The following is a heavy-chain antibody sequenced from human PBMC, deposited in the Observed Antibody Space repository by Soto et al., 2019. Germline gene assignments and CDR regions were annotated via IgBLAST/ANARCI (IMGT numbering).Heavy chain of an antibody. CDR1: GLTLSSYW. J-gene: IGHJ6*03. CDR3: ARAVYSYGYEAYYYYYYMDV. V-gene: IGHV3-7*01. Sequence: PGGSLRLSCSASGLTLSSYWMSWVRQAPGKGLEWVANIKQDGSEKYYVDSVKGRFTISRDNAKNSLYLQMNSLRAEDTAVYYCARAVYSYGYEAYYYYYYMDVWGKGTTVTVSS. D-gene: IGHD5-18*01. CDR2: IKQDGSEK.